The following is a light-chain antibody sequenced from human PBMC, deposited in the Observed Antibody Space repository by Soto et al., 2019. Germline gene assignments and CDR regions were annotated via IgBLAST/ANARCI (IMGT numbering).Light chain of an antibody. J-gene: IGLJ1*01. CDR1: SSNIGNNY. CDR3: GTWDSSLSAGV. Sequence: QPPPMSAAPGQQVTLSCSGSSSNIGNNYVSWYQQLPGTAPKLLIYENNKRPSGIPDRFSGSKSGTSATLGITGLQTGDEADYYCGTWDSSLSAGVFGTGTKVTVL. CDR2: ENN. V-gene: IGLV1-51*02.